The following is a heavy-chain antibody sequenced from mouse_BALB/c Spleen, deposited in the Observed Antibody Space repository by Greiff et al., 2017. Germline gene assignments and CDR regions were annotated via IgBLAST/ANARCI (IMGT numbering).Heavy chain of an antibody. J-gene: IGHJ2*01. CDR1: GFNIKDTY. CDR3: ARSRGLRPLDY. CDR2: IDPANGNT. Sequence: VQLQQSGAELVKPGASVKLSCTASGFNIKDTYMHWVKQRPEQGLEWIGRIDPANGNTKYDPKFQGKATITADTSSSTAYMELRSLTSEDTAVYYCARSRGLRPLDYWGQGTTLTVSS. V-gene: IGHV14-3*02. D-gene: IGHD2-4*01.